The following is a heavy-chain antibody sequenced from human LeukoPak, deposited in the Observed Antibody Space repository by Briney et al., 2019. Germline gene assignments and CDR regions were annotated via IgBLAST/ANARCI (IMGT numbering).Heavy chain of an antibody. Sequence: ASVKVSCKASGGTFSSYAISWVRQATGQGLEWMGWMNPNSGNTGYAQKFQGRVTMTRNTSISIAYMELSSLTSEDTAVYYCARDPSSGSQGIWGQGTLVTVSS. CDR3: ARDPSSGSQGI. CDR1: GGTFSSYA. D-gene: IGHD1-26*01. J-gene: IGHJ4*02. CDR2: MNPNSGNT. V-gene: IGHV1-8*02.